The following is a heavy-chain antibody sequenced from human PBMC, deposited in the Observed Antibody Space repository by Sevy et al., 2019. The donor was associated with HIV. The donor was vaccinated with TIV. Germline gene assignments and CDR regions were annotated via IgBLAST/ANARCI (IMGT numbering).Heavy chain of an antibody. Sequence: ASVKVSCKASDYTFITQCFNWVRQAPGQGLEWMGWISAYNGNTKYAQKFQGRVTLTTDTSTSTAYMELRSLTSDDTAVYYCARDWAPGYYYDAIGVKRDYYFDYWGQGTLVTVSS. CDR2: ISAYNGNT. CDR1: DYTFITQC. J-gene: IGHJ4*02. D-gene: IGHD3-22*01. V-gene: IGHV1-18*01. CDR3: ARDWAPGYYYDAIGVKRDYYFDY.